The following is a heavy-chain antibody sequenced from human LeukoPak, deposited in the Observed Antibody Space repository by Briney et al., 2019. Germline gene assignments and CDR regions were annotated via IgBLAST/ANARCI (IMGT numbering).Heavy chain of an antibody. J-gene: IGHJ4*02. CDR3: ARELTYADY. CDR1: GGSISSGDYY. V-gene: IGHV4-30-4*01. Sequence: SETLSLTCTVSGGSISSGDYYWSWIRQPPGKGLEWIGYIYYSGSTYYNPPLKSRVTMSVDTSKNQFSLKLSSVTAADTAVYYCARELTYADYWGQGTLVTVPS. D-gene: IGHD4/OR15-4a*01. CDR2: IYYSGST.